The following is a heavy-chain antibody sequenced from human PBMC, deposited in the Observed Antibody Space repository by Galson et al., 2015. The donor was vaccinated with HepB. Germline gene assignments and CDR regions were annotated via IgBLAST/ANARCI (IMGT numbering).Heavy chain of an antibody. CDR3: AREGCGGDCYDY. V-gene: IGHV3-66*01. CDR2: FYSGGST. Sequence: SLRLACAASGFTVSSYYMSWVRQAPGKGQEWVSVFYSGGSTYYADAVKGRFTISRDNSKNTLYLQMSSLRAEDTAVYYCAREGCGGDCYDYWGQGTLVTVSS. CDR1: GFTVSSYY. J-gene: IGHJ4*02. D-gene: IGHD2-21*02.